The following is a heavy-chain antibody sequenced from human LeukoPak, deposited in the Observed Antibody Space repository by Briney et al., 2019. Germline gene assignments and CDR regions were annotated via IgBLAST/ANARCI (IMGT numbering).Heavy chain of an antibody. V-gene: IGHV1-8*01. J-gene: IGHJ5*02. D-gene: IGHD5-12*01. CDR1: GYTFTSYD. CDR2: MNPNSGNT. Sequence: ASVKVSCKASGYTFTSYDINWVRQATGQGLGWMGWMNPNSGNTGYAQKFQGRVTMTRNTSISTAYMELSSLRSEDTAVYYCARGRGVATKRDWFDPWGQGTLVTVSS. CDR3: ARGRGVATKRDWFDP.